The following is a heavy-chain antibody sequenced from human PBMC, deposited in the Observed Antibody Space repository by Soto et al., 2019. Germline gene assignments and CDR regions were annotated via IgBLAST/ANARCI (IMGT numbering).Heavy chain of an antibody. CDR3: ARVPWSSSWYSY. V-gene: IGHV3-30*03. D-gene: IGHD6-13*01. Sequence: GGSLRLACAASGFSFTSYGMHWLRQAPDKGLEWVAAVSYDGSEHSYADSVKGRFSVSTDTSTSTAYMELRSLRSDDTAVYYRARVPWSSSWYSYWGQGTLVTVSS. CDR1: GFSFTSYG. J-gene: IGHJ4*02. CDR2: VSYDGSEH.